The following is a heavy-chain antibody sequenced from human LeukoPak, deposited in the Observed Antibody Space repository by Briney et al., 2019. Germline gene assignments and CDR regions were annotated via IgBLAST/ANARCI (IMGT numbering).Heavy chain of an antibody. CDR2: IKPDGSET. D-gene: IGHD6-13*01. CDR1: RRACNAYW. V-gene: IGHV3-7*01. CDR3: GGFGYEAAVDL. J-gene: IGHJ4*02. Sequence: PHRLSYAGSRRACNAYWLTWVPHPPGKRLEWVANIKPDGSETYYVDPVKGRFTISRDNAKNLLYLQMNSLRGEDTAVYYCGGFGYEAAVDLWGQGTLVTVSS.